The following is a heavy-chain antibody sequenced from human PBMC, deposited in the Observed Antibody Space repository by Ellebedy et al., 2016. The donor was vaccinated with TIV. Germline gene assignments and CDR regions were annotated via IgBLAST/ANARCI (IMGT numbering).Heavy chain of an antibody. CDR1: GYTFTSYY. J-gene: IGHJ3*02. CDR3: ARDSGRVAASDAFDI. CDR2: INPRDGST. D-gene: IGHD2-15*01. Sequence: ASVKVSXKASGYTFTSYYLHWVRLAPGQGLEWMGIINPRDGSTTYAQKFQGRVTMTRDTSTSTVYMDLSSLRSEDTDVYYCARDSGRVAASDAFDIWGQGTMVTVSS. V-gene: IGHV1-46*01.